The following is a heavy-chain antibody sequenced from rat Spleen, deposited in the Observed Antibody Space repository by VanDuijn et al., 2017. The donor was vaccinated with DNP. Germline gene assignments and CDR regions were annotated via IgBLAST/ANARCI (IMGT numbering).Heavy chain of an antibody. Sequence: EVQFQESGPGLVKSSQSLSLTCSVTGYSITSNYWAWIRKFPGNKMEWMGYINDSGTTAYNPSLRSRISITRDTSKNQFFLQLKSVTTEDKATYYCAISLNSWGGYFYFWDFDFLGPGTVVTVSS. V-gene: IGHV3-1*01. J-gene: IGHJ1*01. CDR2: INDSGTT. D-gene: IGHD1-11*01. CDR3: AISLNSWGGYFYFWDFDF. CDR1: GYSITSNY.